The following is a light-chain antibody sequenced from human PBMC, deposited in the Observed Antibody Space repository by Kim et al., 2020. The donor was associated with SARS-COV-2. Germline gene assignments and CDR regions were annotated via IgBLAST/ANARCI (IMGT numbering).Light chain of an antibody. V-gene: IGLV2-23*02. CDR1: SSDVGGYNL. J-gene: IGLJ2*01. CDR3: CSYASSSTVV. CDR2: EVS. Sequence: GQSITISCTGTSSDVGGYNLVSWYQHHPGKAPTLMIYEVSKRPSGVSNRFSGSKSGNTASLTISGLQAEDEAHYYCCSYASSSTVVFGGGTQLTVL.